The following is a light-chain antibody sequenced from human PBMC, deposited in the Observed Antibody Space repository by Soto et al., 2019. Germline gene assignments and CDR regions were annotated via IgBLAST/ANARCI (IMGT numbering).Light chain of an antibody. Sequence: DIQMTQSPSSLPASVGDRVTITCRASQNIYFFLNWYQQRPGKAPNLLMYHASTLQSGVPSRFSGSGSGTDFTLTISSLQPEDSATYYCQQAYTDPLTFGQGTKVEVK. CDR1: QNIYFF. CDR2: HAS. V-gene: IGKV1-39*01. CDR3: QQAYTDPLT. J-gene: IGKJ1*01.